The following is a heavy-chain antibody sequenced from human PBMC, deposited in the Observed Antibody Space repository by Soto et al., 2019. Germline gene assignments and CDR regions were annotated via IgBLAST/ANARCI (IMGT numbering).Heavy chain of an antibody. CDR2: INGGGRYA. D-gene: IGHD4-17*01. V-gene: IGHV3-74*01. Sequence: EVQLVESGGGLVQPGGSLRLSCAASGFTFNNYWMHWVRQVPGKVLVWVSRINGGGRYASYADFVKGRFTISGDNATNTAHLQMNSLRSADTAVYYCTRDFTTAENPGDEFDYLGQGIPVIVSS. J-gene: IGHJ4*02. CDR1: GFTFNNYW. CDR3: TRDFTTAENPGDEFDY.